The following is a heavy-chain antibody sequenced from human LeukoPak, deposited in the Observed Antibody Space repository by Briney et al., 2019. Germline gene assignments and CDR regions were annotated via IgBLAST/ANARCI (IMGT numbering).Heavy chain of an antibody. V-gene: IGHV4-59*12. CDR1: GGSISSYY. J-gene: IGHJ4*02. Sequence: SETLSLTCTVSGGSISSYYWSWIRQPPGKGLEWIGYIYYSGSTNYNPSLKSRVTISVDTSKNQFSLKLSSVTAADTAVYYCAREIAAAGRNHWGQGTLVTVSS. D-gene: IGHD6-13*01. CDR2: IYYSGST. CDR3: AREIAAAGRNH.